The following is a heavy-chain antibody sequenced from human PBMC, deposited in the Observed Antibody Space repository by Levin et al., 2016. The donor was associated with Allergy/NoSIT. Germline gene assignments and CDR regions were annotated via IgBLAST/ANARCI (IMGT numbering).Heavy chain of an antibody. CDR1: GFALRYVG. CDR3: AKGNNHYYYGVDV. V-gene: IGHV3-30*18. CDR2: ILDDRSKK. Sequence: GGSLRLSCATSGFALRYVGVHWVRQAPGKGPEWLAAILDDRSKKDHAASVRGRFTISSDNSKNTVYLQMDSLRTEDTAVYYCAKGNNHYYYGVDVWGQGTTVTVSS. J-gene: IGHJ6*02. D-gene: IGHD1/OR15-1a*01.